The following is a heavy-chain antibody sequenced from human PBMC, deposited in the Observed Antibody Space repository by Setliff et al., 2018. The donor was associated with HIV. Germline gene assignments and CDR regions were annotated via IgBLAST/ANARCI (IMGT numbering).Heavy chain of an antibody. CDR3: TRGHSSGYTYSGSYGPFVM. CDR2: IIPVLGKP. D-gene: IGHD1-26*01. J-gene: IGHJ3*02. CDR1: GATFSKYA. Sequence: GASVKVSCKASGATFSKYAITWVRQAPGQRFEWMGEIIPVLGKPKYAQQFQDRVTITTDESTSSVYMELSSLTSEDTAVYYCTRGHSSGYTYSGSYGPFVMWGQGTMVTVSS. V-gene: IGHV1-69*05.